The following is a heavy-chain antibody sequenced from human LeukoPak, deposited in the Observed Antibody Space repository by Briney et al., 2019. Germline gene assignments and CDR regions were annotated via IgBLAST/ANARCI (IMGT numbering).Heavy chain of an antibody. CDR1: GFTFSSYA. D-gene: IGHD2-15*01. Sequence: GGSLRLSCAASGFTFSSYAMSWVRQAPGKGLEWVSAISGSGGSTYYADSVKGRFTISRDNSKNTLYLQMNSLSAEDTAVYYCAKGGYCSGGSCYNWFDPWGQGTLVTVSS. CDR3: AKGGYCSGGSCYNWFDP. J-gene: IGHJ5*02. V-gene: IGHV3-23*01. CDR2: ISGSGGST.